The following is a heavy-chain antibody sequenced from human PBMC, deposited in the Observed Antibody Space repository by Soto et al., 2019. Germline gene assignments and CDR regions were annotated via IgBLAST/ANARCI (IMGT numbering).Heavy chain of an antibody. CDR1: GYSFTSYW. D-gene: IGHD2-2*02. Sequence: GESLKISCKGSGYSFTSYWIGWVRQMPGKGLEWIGITYPGDSDTRYSPSFQGQVTISADKSISTAYLQWSSLKASDTAMYYCARFQDCSSTSCYMENYYYYYGMDVWGQGTTVTVS. J-gene: IGHJ6*02. CDR2: TYPGDSDT. CDR3: ARFQDCSSTSCYMENYYYYYGMDV. V-gene: IGHV5-51*01.